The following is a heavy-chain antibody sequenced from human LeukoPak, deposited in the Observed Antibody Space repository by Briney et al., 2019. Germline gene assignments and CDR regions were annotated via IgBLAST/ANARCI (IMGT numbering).Heavy chain of an antibody. D-gene: IGHD2-15*01. CDR2: INHSGST. Sequence: PSETLSLTCAVYGGSFSGYYWSWIRQPPGKGLEWIGEINHSGSTNYNPSLKSRVTISVDTSKNQFSLKLSSVTAADTAVYYCARGVADYCYYMDVWGKGTTVTVSS. J-gene: IGHJ6*03. V-gene: IGHV4-34*01. CDR1: GGSFSGYY. CDR3: ARGVADYCYYMDV.